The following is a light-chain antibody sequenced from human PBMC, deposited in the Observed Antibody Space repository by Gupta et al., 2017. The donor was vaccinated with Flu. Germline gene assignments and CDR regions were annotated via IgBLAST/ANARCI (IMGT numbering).Light chain of an antibody. Sequence: EIVMTQSPATLSVSPGERATLSCRASQTVTTNLAWYQQKPGQAPRLLIYHASTRATGIPARFSGTGSGTGFTLTISSLQSEDFAVYYCQQYNNWPPWTFGQGTKVEFK. CDR3: QQYNNWPPWT. CDR1: QTVTTN. CDR2: HAS. J-gene: IGKJ1*01. V-gene: IGKV3-15*01.